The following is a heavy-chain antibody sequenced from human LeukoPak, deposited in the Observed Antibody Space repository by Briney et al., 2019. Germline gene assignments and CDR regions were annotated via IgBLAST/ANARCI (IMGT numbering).Heavy chain of an antibody. V-gene: IGHV1-2*02. CDR3: ARDGSSELLWFGELLLDY. D-gene: IGHD3-10*01. CDR1: GYTFTGYY. J-gene: IGHJ4*02. Sequence: ASVKASCKASGYTFTGYYMHWVRQAPGQGLERMGGINPNSGGTNYAQKFQGRVTMTRDTSISTAYMELSRLRSDDTAVYYCARDGSSELLWFGELLLDYWGQGTLATVSS. CDR2: INPNSGGT.